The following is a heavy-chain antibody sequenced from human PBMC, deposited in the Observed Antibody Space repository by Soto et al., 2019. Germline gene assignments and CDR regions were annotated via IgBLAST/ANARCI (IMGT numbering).Heavy chain of an antibody. D-gene: IGHD6-19*01. Sequence: ASVEVSCKVSGYTLTELSMHWVRQAPGKGLEWMGGFDPEDGETIYAQKFQGRVTMTEDTSTDTAYMELSSLRSEDTAVYYCATDLSSSSSFGCWGRGTLVTVSS. V-gene: IGHV1-24*01. CDR2: FDPEDGET. CDR1: GYTLTELS. J-gene: IGHJ4*02. CDR3: ATDLSSSSSFGC.